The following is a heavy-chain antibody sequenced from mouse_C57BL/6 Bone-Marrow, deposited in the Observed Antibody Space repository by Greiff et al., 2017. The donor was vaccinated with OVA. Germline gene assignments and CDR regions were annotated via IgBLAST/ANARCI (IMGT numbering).Heavy chain of an antibody. Sequence: QVQLKQPGAELVRPGSSVKLSCKASGYTFTSYWMHWVKQRPIQGLEWIGNIDPSDSETHYNQKFKDKATLTVDKSSSTAYMQLSSLTSEDSAVYYCAREEFITTVVGYFDYWGQGTTLTVSS. CDR1: GYTFTSYW. D-gene: IGHD1-1*01. V-gene: IGHV1-52*01. J-gene: IGHJ2*01. CDR2: IDPSDSET. CDR3: AREEFITTVVGYFDY.